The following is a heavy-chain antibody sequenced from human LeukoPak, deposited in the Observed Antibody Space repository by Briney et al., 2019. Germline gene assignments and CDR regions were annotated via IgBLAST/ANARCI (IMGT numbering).Heavy chain of an antibody. Sequence: GSLRLSCAASGFTFSSYWMSWVRQAPGKGLEWVANIKQDGSEKYYVDSVKGRFTISRDNAKNSLYLQMNSLRAEDTAVYYCATSPGIAVAGPSLFDYWGQGTPVTVSS. CDR2: IKQDGSEK. CDR3: ATSPGIAVAGPSLFDY. V-gene: IGHV3-7*01. D-gene: IGHD6-19*01. J-gene: IGHJ4*02. CDR1: GFTFSSYW.